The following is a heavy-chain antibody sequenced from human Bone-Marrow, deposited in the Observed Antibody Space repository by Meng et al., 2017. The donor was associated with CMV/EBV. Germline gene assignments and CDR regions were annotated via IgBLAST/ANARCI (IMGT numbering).Heavy chain of an antibody. CDR1: GFTFSSYS. Sequence: GESLKISCAASGFTFSSYSMNWVRQAPGKGLEWVSSISSSSSYIYYADSVKGRFTISRDNAKNSLYLQMNSLRAEDTALYYCAKGLGYCSSISCPGYFQHWGQGNLVNVAS. CDR2: ISSSSSYI. CDR3: AKGLGYCSSISCPGYFQH. V-gene: IGHV3-21*04. D-gene: IGHD2-2*01. J-gene: IGHJ1*01.